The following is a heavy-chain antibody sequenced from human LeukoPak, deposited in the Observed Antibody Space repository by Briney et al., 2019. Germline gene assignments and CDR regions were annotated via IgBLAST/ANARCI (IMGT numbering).Heavy chain of an antibody. Sequence: SETLSLTCAVSGGSISSSNWWSWVRQPPGKGLEWIGEIYHSGSTNYNPSLKSRATISVDKSKNQFSLKLSSVTAADTAVYYCARVLSYSSGWYHALDYWGQGTLVTVSS. V-gene: IGHV4-4*02. CDR3: ARVLSYSSGWYHALDY. CDR1: GGSISSSNW. CDR2: IYHSGST. D-gene: IGHD6-19*01. J-gene: IGHJ4*02.